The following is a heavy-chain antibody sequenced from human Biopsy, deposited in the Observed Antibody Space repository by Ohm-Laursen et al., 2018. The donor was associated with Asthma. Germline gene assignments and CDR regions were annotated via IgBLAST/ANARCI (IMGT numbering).Heavy chain of an antibody. CDR1: GFSFSNFA. CDR3: ARARESSSWASAFDI. V-gene: IGHV3-30*07. D-gene: IGHD6-6*01. J-gene: IGHJ3*02. Sequence: SSLRLSCTASGFSFSNFAIHWVRHAPGKGLEWVGVISKDTSTQDYADSVKGRFTMARDNSKNTLDLQMNSLRAEETAVYYCARARESSSWASAFDIWGQGTKVTVSS. CDR2: ISKDTSTQ.